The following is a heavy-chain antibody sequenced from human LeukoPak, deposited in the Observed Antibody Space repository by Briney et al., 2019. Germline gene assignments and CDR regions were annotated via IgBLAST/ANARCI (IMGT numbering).Heavy chain of an antibody. CDR2: VYYSGDT. CDR3: ARDHYYDSSGHSHYFDY. Sequence: SETLSLTCTVSGGSVSSSNYYWSWIRQTPGKGLEWIVYVYYSGDTNYNPSLKSRVTISVDTSKNQFSLKLSSLTAADTAVYYCARDHYYDSSGHSHYFDYWGQGTLVTVSS. J-gene: IGHJ4*02. CDR1: GGSVSSSNYY. D-gene: IGHD3-22*01. V-gene: IGHV4-61*01.